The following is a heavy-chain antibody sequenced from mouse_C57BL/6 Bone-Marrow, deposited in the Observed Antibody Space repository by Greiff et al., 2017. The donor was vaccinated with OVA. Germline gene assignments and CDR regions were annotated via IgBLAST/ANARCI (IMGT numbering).Heavy chain of an antibody. J-gene: IGHJ4*01. V-gene: IGHV1-85*01. CDR2: IYPRDGST. CDR1: GYTFTSYD. D-gene: IGHD2-3*01. CDR3: ARGGFYDGYVGDY. Sequence: VKVVESGPELVKPGASVKLSCKASGYTFTSYDINWVKQRPGQGLEWIGWIYPRDGSTKYNEKFKGKATLTVDTSSSTAYMELHSLTSEDSAVYFCARGGFYDGYVGDYWGQGTSVTVSS.